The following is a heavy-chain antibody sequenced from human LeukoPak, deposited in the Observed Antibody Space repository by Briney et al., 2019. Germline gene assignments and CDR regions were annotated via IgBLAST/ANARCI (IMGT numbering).Heavy chain of an antibody. Sequence: PGGSLRLSCAASGFTFSSYAMHWVRQAPGKGLEWVAVISYDGSNKYYADSVKGRFTISRDNSKNTLYLQMNSLRAEDTAVYYCASDIVVVPAAHLDIDYWGQGTLVTVSS. V-gene: IGHV3-30-3*01. D-gene: IGHD2-2*01. CDR3: ASDIVVVPAAHLDIDY. CDR1: GFTFSSYA. CDR2: ISYDGSNK. J-gene: IGHJ4*02.